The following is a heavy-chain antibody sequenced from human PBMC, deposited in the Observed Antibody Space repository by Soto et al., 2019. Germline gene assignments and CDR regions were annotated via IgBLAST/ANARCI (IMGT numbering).Heavy chain of an antibody. V-gene: IGHV3-30-3*01. Sequence: QVQLVESGGGVVQPGTSLRLSCAASGFTFSSSAMHWVRQAPGKGLEWVAHISSDGSLRYHADSVKGRFTTSRDNSNDVLFLDMNSLRPEDTAVYHCARGTYGWGYYLESGGQGTLVTVSS. CDR1: GFTFSSSA. CDR3: ARGTYGWGYYLES. D-gene: IGHD1-1*01. J-gene: IGHJ4*02. CDR2: ISSDGSLR.